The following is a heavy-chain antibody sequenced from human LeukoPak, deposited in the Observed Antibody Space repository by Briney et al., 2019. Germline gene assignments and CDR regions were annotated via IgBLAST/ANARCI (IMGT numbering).Heavy chain of an antibody. D-gene: IGHD6-19*01. Sequence: SETLSLTCTVSGGSISSSSYYWSWIRQPPGKGLEWIGEINHSGSTNYNPSLKSRVTISVDTSKNQFSLKLSSVTAADTAVYYCASRAVAGTFDYWGQGTLVTVSS. CDR3: ASRAVAGTFDY. J-gene: IGHJ4*02. CDR1: GGSISSSSYY. CDR2: INHSGST. V-gene: IGHV4-39*07.